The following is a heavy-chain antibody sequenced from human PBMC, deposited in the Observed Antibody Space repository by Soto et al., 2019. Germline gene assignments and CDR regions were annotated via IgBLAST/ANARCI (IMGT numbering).Heavy chain of an antibody. V-gene: IGHV4-4*07. CDR2: IHSSGST. Sequence: KLSETLSLTCTVSGASMNSYHWSWIRQPAGKGLEWIGHIHSSGSTNYNPSLKSRVTMSVDTSKNQFSLRLMSLTAADTAVYYCARDQGVAAAGITWFDPWGQGSLVTVSS. J-gene: IGHJ5*02. CDR1: GASMNSYH. D-gene: IGHD6-13*01. CDR3: ARDQGVAAAGITWFDP.